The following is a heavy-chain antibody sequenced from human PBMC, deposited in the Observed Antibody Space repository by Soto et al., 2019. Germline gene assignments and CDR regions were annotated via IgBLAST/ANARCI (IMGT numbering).Heavy chain of an antibody. V-gene: IGHV1-69*01. Sequence: QLVQSGAEVKKPGSSVKLSCKASGGTFSSYVISWLRQAPGQGLEWMGGVIPILGQTYYAPNLQGRVTITADVSTRTAYMELNRLTSADAAVYFCARVGGVGAPPGTDFWGQGNLVTVSS. D-gene: IGHD1-26*01. J-gene: IGHJ4*02. CDR1: GGTFSSYV. CDR2: VIPILGQT. CDR3: ARVGGVGAPPGTDF.